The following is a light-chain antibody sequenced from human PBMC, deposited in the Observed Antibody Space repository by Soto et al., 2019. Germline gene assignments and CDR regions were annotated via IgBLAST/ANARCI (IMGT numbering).Light chain of an antibody. Sequence: QSVLTQPASVSGSPGQSITISCTGTSSDVGGYNYVSWYQQHPGKAPKLMIYEVSNRPSGVSNRFSGSKSGNTASLTISGLQAEDEADYYCSSYTSSSIEYVFGTGTKLT. V-gene: IGLV2-14*01. CDR2: EVS. CDR3: SSYTSSSIEYV. CDR1: SSDVGGYNY. J-gene: IGLJ1*01.